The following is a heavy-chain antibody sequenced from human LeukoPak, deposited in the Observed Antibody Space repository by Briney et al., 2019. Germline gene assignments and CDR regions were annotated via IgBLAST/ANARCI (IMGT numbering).Heavy chain of an antibody. D-gene: IGHD4-23*01. CDR1: GGSISSGSYY. CDR3: ARGGSHGVNSADWYFDL. Sequence: PSETLSLTCTVSGGSISSGSYYWSWIRQPAGKGLEWIGRIYTSGSTNYNPSLKSRVTTSVNTSKSQFSLKLSSVTAADTAVYYCARGGSHGVNSADWYFDLWGRGTPVTVSS. J-gene: IGHJ2*01. V-gene: IGHV4-61*02. CDR2: IYTSGST.